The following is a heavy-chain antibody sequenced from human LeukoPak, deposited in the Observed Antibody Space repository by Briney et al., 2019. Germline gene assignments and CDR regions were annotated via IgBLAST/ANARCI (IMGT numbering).Heavy chain of an antibody. D-gene: IGHD5-12*01. CDR1: GFSFSSYG. V-gene: IGHV3-30*18. CDR2: ISFDGSET. CDR3: AKEMNSKYYRRFLSHEIPTYSAYHRPPYYNGMDV. Sequence: GGSLRLSCVASGFSFSSYGMHWVRQAPGKGLEWVAIISFDGSETYYGDSVKGRFTISRDNSKNTVYLQMNSLGAEDTALYYCAKEMNSKYYRRFLSHEIPTYSAYHRPPYYNGMDVWGQGTTVTVSS. J-gene: IGHJ6*02.